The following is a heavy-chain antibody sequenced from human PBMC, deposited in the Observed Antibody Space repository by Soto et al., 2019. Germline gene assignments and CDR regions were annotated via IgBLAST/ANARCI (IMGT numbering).Heavy chain of an antibody. D-gene: IGHD5-12*01. CDR3: ARHGRYVAHYFDC. V-gene: IGHV4-39*01. CDR2: IYYSGST. Sequence: SETLSLTCTVSGGSIGSSSYYWGWIRQPPGKGLEWIGSIYYSGSTYYNPSLKSRVTISVDTSKNQFSLKLSSVTAADTAVYYCARHGRYVAHYFDCWGQGTLVTVSS. J-gene: IGHJ4*02. CDR1: GGSIGSSSYY.